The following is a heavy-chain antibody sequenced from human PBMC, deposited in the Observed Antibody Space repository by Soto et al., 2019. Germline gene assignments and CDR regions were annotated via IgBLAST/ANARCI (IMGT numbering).Heavy chain of an antibody. Sequence: GASVKVSCKASGYTFTSYAMHWVRQAPGQRLEWMGWINAGNGNTKYSQKFQGRVTITRDTSASTAYMELSGLRSEDTAVYYCASSIEYYYDSSGYGPFDYWGQGTLVTVSS. CDR1: GYTFTSYA. D-gene: IGHD3-22*01. CDR3: ASSIEYYYDSSGYGPFDY. CDR2: INAGNGNT. V-gene: IGHV1-3*01. J-gene: IGHJ4*02.